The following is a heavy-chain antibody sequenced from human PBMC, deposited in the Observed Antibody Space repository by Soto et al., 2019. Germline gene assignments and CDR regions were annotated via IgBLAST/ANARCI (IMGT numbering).Heavy chain of an antibody. V-gene: IGHV4-59*01. CDR3: AREESGYSYFDY. Sequence: SETLSLTCTVSGGSISSYYWSWIRQPPGKGLEWIGDIFYTGSTNYNPSLKSRVTISVDTSKNQFSLKLSSVTAADTAVYYCAREESGYSYFDYWGQGALVTV. CDR1: GGSISSYY. J-gene: IGHJ4*02. CDR2: IFYTGST. D-gene: IGHD5-12*01.